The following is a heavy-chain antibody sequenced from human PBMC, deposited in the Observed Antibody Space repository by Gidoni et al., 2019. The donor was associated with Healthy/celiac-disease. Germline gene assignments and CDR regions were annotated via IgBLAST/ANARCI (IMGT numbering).Heavy chain of an antibody. J-gene: IGHJ6*02. CDR1: GFTFSSHD. V-gene: IGHV3-13*01. Sequence: EVQLVESGGGLVQPGGSLRLSCAASGFTFSSHDMHWVRQATGKGLEWVSAIGTAGDTYYPGSVKGRFTISRENAKNSLYLQMNSLRAEDTAVYYCARGEYYYGSGSFYGMDVWGQGTTVTVSS. D-gene: IGHD3-10*01. CDR3: ARGEYYYGSGSFYGMDV. CDR2: IGTAGDT.